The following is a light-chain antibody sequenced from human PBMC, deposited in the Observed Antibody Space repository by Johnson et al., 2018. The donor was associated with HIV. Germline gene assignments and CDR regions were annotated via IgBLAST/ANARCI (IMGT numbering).Light chain of an antibody. J-gene: IGLJ1*01. CDR2: DNN. V-gene: IGLV1-51*01. CDR1: SSNIGNNY. CDR3: GTWDSSLRAYNYV. Sequence: QSVLTQPPSVSAAPGQKVTISCSGSSSNIGNNYVSWYQQLPGTAPKLLIYDNNKRPSGTPDRFSGSKSGTSATLGITGLQTGDEADYSCGTWDSSLRAYNYVFGRGTKVTCL.